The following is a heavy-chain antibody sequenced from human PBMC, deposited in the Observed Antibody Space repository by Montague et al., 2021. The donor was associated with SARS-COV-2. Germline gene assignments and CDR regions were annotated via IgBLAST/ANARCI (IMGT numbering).Heavy chain of an antibody. CDR2: IYYSGST. J-gene: IGHJ4*02. CDR1: GGSVSSRSYY. V-gene: IGHV4-39*01. D-gene: IGHD4-23*01. Sequence: SETLSLTCTVSGGSVSSRSYYWGWIRQPPGKGLEWIGSIYYSGSTHYNPSLKSRVTISVDTSKNQFSPKLSSVTAADAAVYYCARRGDYGGPRFDYWGQGTLVPVSS. CDR3: ARRGDYGGPRFDY.